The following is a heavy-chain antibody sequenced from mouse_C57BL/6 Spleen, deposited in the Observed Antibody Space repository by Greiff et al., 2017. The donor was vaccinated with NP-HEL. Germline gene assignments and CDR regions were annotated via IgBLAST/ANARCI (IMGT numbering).Heavy chain of an antibody. D-gene: IGHD1-1*01. Sequence: VQLQQSGPELVKPGASVKISCKASGYTFTDYYINWVKQRPGQGLEWIGWLFPGSGSTYYNEKFKGKATLTVDKSSSTAYMLLSSLTSEDSAVYFCARRYDYYGSSPWYFDVWGTGTTVTVSS. J-gene: IGHJ1*03. CDR2: LFPGSGST. CDR1: GYTFTDYY. V-gene: IGHV1-75*01. CDR3: ARRYDYYGSSPWYFDV.